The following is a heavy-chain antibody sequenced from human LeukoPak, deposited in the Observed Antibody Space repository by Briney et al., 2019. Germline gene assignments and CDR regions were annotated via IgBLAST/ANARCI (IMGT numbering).Heavy chain of an antibody. CDR1: GYNFDGYS. CDR3: AKDLYPWQKVTTLVAH. D-gene: IGHD2-21*02. Sequence: ASVKVSCKTSGYNFDGYSINWVRQAPGQGLEWMGWISPYNDNTKYAQKFQGRVTMTTDTSTPTVYMELSGLRSDDTAMYYCAKDLYPWQKVTTLVAHWGQGTLVTVS. V-gene: IGHV1-18*01. J-gene: IGHJ4*02. CDR2: ISPYNDNT.